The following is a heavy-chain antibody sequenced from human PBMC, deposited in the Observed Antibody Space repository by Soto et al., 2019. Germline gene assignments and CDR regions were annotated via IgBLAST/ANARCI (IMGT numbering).Heavy chain of an antibody. V-gene: IGHV1-18*01. J-gene: IGHJ6*02. CDR2: ISAYNGNT. CDR1: GYNFTSYG. CDR3: VYCSSTSCYGMDV. D-gene: IGHD2-2*01. Sequence: ASVKVSCKASGYNFTSYGISWVRQAPGQGLEWMGWISAYNGNTNYAQKLQGRVTMTTDTSTSTAYMELRSLRSDDTAVYYCVYCSSTSCYGMDVWGQGTTVTVSS.